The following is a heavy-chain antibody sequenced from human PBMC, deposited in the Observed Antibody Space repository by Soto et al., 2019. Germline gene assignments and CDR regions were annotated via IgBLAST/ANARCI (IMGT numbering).Heavy chain of an antibody. CDR2: IYFTGNT. CDR1: GGSITSSSHF. V-gene: IGHV4-39*01. CDR3: AGQTFTIAAASYGRSNWFDP. Sequence: SETLSLTCSASGGSITSSSHFWGRVRQPPGKGLEWIGTIYFTGNTYYTPSLKSRLTMSIDTSKNVFSLRLNSVTAADTAVYYCAGQTFTIAAASYGRSNWFDPWGPGTLVTVSS. D-gene: IGHD6-25*01. J-gene: IGHJ5*02.